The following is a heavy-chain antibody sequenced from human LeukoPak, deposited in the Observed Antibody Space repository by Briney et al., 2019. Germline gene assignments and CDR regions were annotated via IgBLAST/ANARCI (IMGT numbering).Heavy chain of an antibody. CDR1: EFTFSSYG. CDR3: AKGGAVGGQYQLLYAEYFQH. V-gene: IGHV3-30*18. CDR2: VSYDGTNK. Sequence: TGGSLRLSCAASEFTFSSYGMHWVRQAPGKGLEWVAVVSYDGTNKFYADSVKGRFTISRDNSKNTLYLQMNSLRAEDTAVYYCAKGGAVGGQYQLLYAEYFQHWGQGTLVTVSS. D-gene: IGHD2-2*02. J-gene: IGHJ1*01.